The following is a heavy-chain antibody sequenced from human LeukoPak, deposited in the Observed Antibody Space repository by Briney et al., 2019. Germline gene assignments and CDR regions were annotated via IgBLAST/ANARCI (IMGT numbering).Heavy chain of an antibody. D-gene: IGHD6-19*01. J-gene: IGHJ5*02. V-gene: IGHV3-21*01. CDR3: ASFATVADKWFEP. Sequence: DSVKGRFTISRDNAKNSLYLQMNSLRADDTAVYYCASFATVADKWFEPWGQGTLVTVSS.